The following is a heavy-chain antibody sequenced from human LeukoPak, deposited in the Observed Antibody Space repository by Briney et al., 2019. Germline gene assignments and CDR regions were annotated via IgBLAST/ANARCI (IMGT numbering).Heavy chain of an antibody. CDR1: GGSISSYY. CDR3: ARQIASAGTAGFDF. CDR2: IYSTGST. Sequence: SETLSLTCTVSGGSISSYYWSWIRQPAGKGLEWIGRIYSTGSTNYNPSLKSRVTMSVDTSKNQCSLRLRSVTAADTAVYYCARQIASAGTAGFDFWGQGALVTVSS. J-gene: IGHJ4*02. V-gene: IGHV4-4*07. D-gene: IGHD6-13*01.